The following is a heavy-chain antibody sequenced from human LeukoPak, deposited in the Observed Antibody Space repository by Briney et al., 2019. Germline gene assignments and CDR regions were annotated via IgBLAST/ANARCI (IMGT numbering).Heavy chain of an antibody. J-gene: IGHJ4*02. Sequence: TGGSLRLSCAASGFTFTDYAMSWVRQAPGKGLEWVSTLSHRGGDTIYADSVKGRFTISRDNAKNSLYLQMNSLRAEDTALYYCRCIAARRDYWGQGTLVTVSS. CDR2: LSHRGGDT. CDR3: RCIAARRDY. V-gene: IGHV3-23*01. CDR1: GFTFTDYA. D-gene: IGHD6-6*01.